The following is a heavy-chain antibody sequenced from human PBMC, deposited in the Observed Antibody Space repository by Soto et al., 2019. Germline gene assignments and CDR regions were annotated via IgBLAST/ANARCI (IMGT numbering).Heavy chain of an antibody. CDR2: FDPEDGET. J-gene: IGHJ4*02. CDR3: ATGTLRGGSGDYEGCFDY. D-gene: IGHD4-17*01. Sequence: GASVKVSCKVSGYTLTELSMHWVRQAPGKGLEWMGGFDPEDGETIYAQKFQGRVTMTEDTSTDTAYMELSSLRSEDTAVYYCATGTLRGGSGDYEGCFDYWGQGTLVTVS. CDR1: GYTLTELS. V-gene: IGHV1-24*01.